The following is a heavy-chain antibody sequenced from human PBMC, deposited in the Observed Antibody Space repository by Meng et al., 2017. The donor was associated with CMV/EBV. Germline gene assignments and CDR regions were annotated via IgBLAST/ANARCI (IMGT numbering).Heavy chain of an antibody. V-gene: IGHV4-34*01. D-gene: IGHD6-6*01. J-gene: IGHJ4*02. CDR3: ARGSPYSSSWYFDY. CDR1: GGSVSGYY. Sequence: QVQLQQWGEGLLKPSETLSLTCAVYGGSVSGYYWSWIRQPPGKGLEWIGEINHSGSTNYNPSLKSRVTISVDTSKNQFSLRLSSVTAADTAVYYCARGSPYSSSWYFDYWGQGTLVTVSS. CDR2: INHSGST.